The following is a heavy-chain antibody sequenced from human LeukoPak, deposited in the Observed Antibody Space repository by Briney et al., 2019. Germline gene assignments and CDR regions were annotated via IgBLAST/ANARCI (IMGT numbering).Heavy chain of an antibody. V-gene: IGHV4-31*03. J-gene: IGHJ4*02. CDR3: ATRKPNYGDYSSVFDY. Sequence: PSETLSLTCTVSGGSISSGVYYWSWIRQHPGKGLEWIGYIYYSGSTYYNPSLKSRVTISVDTSKNQFSLKLSSVTAADTAVYYCATRKPNYGDYSSVFDYWGQGTLVTVSS. CDR1: GGSISSGVYY. D-gene: IGHD4-17*01. CDR2: IYYSGST.